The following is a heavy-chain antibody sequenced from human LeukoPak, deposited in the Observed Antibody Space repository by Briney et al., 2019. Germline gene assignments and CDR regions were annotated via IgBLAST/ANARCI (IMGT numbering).Heavy chain of an antibody. J-gene: IGHJ4*02. CDR3: ARDFSNTSGFKVVLDY. CDR1: VVTFNHSG. D-gene: IGHD3-22*01. V-gene: IGHV1-18*01. Sequence: GASQRVSSTSSVVTFNHSGISGGRHAPRQGREWRWWSRAYNGDRKFAQRLQGRVTMTTDTSSGTAYMELRSLTSDDTAVYYCARDFSNTSGFKVVLDYWGQGTLVTVSS. CDR2: SRAYNGDR.